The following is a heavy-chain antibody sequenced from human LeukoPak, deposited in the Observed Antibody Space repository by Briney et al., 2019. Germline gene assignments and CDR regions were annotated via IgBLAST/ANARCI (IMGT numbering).Heavy chain of an antibody. D-gene: IGHD6-19*01. CDR1: GFTFSSYG. CDR2: ISYDGSNK. V-gene: IGHV3-30*18. CDR3: AKDLGGIAVAGLSHTFDY. J-gene: IGHJ4*02. Sequence: GRSLRLSCAASGFTFSSYGMRWVRQAPGKGLEWVAAISYDGSNKYYADSVKGRFTISRDNSKNTLYLQMNSLRAEDTAVYYCAKDLGGIAVAGLSHTFDYWGQGTLVTVSS.